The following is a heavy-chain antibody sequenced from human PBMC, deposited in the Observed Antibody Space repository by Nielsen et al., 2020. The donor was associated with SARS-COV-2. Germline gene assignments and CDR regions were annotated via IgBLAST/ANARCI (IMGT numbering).Heavy chain of an antibody. J-gene: IGHJ3*02. V-gene: IGHV3-7*03. D-gene: IGHD3-22*01. CDR1: GFTFSSYE. CDR2: IKQDGSEK. Sequence: GESLKISCAASGFTFSSYEMNWVRQAPGKGLEWVANIKQDGSEKYYVDSVKGRFTISRDNSKNTLYLQMNSLRAEDTAVYYCAKDPLMVYYDSSGPDAFDIWGQGTMVTVSS. CDR3: AKDPLMVYYDSSGPDAFDI.